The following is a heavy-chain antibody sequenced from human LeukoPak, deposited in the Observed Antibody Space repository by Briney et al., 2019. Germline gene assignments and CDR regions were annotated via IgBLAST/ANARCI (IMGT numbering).Heavy chain of an antibody. CDR3: ARDFRPAANPSCSSGGSCYRDY. V-gene: IGHV4-39*07. Sequence: SETLSLTCTVSGGSISSSSYYWGWIRQPPGKGLEWIGSIYYSGSTYYNPSLKSRVTISVDTSKNQFSLKLSSVTAADTAVYYCARDFRPAANPSCSSGGSCYRDYWGQGTLVTVSS. D-gene: IGHD2-15*01. CDR2: IYYSGST. J-gene: IGHJ4*02. CDR1: GGSISSSSYY.